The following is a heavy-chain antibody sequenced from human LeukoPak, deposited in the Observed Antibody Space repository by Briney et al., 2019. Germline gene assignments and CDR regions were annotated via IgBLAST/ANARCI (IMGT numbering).Heavy chain of an antibody. Sequence: PSETLSLTCTVSGGSFSSSSYYWGWIRQPPGQGLEWIGSIYYGGSTYYNPSLKSRVTISVDTSKNQLSLQLSSVTAADTAMYYCARIINYYDRDYWGQGTLVTVSS. V-gene: IGHV4-39*07. CDR2: IYYGGST. J-gene: IGHJ4*02. CDR3: ARIINYYDRDY. D-gene: IGHD3-22*01. CDR1: GGSFSSSSYY.